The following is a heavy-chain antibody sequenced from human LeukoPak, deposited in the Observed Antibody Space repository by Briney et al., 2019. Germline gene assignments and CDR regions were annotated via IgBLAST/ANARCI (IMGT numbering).Heavy chain of an antibody. Sequence: GGSLRLSCAASGFTFSNAWMSWVRQAPGKGLEWVGRIKSKTDGGTTDYAAPVKGRLTISRDDSKNTLYLQMNSLKTEDTAVYYCTTAYCSGGSCYVGYWGQGTLVTVSS. CDR2: IKSKTDGGTT. CDR1: GFTFSNAW. D-gene: IGHD2-15*01. J-gene: IGHJ4*02. CDR3: TTAYCSGGSCYVGY. V-gene: IGHV3-15*01.